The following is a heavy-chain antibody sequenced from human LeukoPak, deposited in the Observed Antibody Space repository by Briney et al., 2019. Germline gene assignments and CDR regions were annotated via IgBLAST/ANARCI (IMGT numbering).Heavy chain of an antibody. Sequence: PSETLSLTCTVSGGSISSYYWSWIRQPPGKGLEWIGYIYYSGSTNYNPSLKSRVTISVDTSKNQFSLKLSSVTAADTAVYYCARHFAEDYYDSSGYLDFFDYWGQGTLVTVPS. CDR1: GGSISSYY. CDR2: IYYSGST. V-gene: IGHV4-59*08. J-gene: IGHJ4*02. D-gene: IGHD3-22*01. CDR3: ARHFAEDYYDSSGYLDFFDY.